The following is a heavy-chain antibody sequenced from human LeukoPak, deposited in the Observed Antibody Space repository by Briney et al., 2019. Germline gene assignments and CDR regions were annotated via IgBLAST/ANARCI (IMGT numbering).Heavy chain of an antibody. D-gene: IGHD2-2*01. J-gene: IGHJ6*02. V-gene: IGHV1-18*01. CDR1: GYTFTSYG. CDR2: ISAYNGNT. Sequence: RRASVKVSCKASGYTFTSYGISWVRQAPGQGLEWMGWISAYNGNTNYAQKLQGRVTMTTHASKSKAYMELRSLRSDDPAVYYCARDPGYIVVVPAAIRANYYYYYGMDVWGQGTTVTVSS. CDR3: ARDPGYIVVVPAAIRANYYYYYGMDV.